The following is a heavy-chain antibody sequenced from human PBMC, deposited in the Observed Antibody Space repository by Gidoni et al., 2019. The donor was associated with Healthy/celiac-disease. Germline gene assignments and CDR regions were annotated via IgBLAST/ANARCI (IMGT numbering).Heavy chain of an antibody. CDR1: GSSISSSSYY. D-gene: IGHD2-2*01. V-gene: IGHV4-39*01. CDR2: IYYSGST. CDR3: ARGVVLVPAARNWFDP. J-gene: IGHJ5*02. Sequence: QLQLQESGPGLVKPSETLSLTCTVSGSSISSSSYYWGWIRQPPGKGLEWIGSIYYSGSTYYNPSLKSRVTISVDTSKNQFSLKLSSVTAADTAVYYCARGVVLVPAARNWFDPWGQGTLVTVSS.